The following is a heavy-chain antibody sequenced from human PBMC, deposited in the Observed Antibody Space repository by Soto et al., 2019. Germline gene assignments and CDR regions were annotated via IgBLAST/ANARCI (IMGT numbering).Heavy chain of an antibody. D-gene: IGHD3-22*01. J-gene: IGHJ6*02. CDR2: IYPGDSDT. V-gene: IGHV5-51*01. Sequence: PGESLKISCKGSGYSFTSYWIGWVRQMPGKGLEWMGIIYPGDSDTRYSPSFQGQVTISADKSISTAYLQWSSLKASDTAMYYCARGGYDNILYYYYGMDVWGQGITVTVSS. CDR1: GYSFTSYW. CDR3: ARGGYDNILYYYYGMDV.